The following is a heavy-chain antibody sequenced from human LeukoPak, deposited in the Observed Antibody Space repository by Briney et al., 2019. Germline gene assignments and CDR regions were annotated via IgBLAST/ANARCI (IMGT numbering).Heavy chain of an antibody. CDR3: ARELVATIPYYYYGMDV. CDR2: ISYDGSNK. V-gene: IGHV3-30*04. D-gene: IGHD5-12*01. J-gene: IGHJ6*02. CDR1: GFTFSSYA. Sequence: GRSLRLSCAASGFTFSSYAMHWVRQAPGKGLEWVAVISYDGSNKYYADSVKGRFTIPRDNSKNTLYLQMNSLRAEDTAVYYCARELVATIPYYYYGMDVWGQGTTVTVSS.